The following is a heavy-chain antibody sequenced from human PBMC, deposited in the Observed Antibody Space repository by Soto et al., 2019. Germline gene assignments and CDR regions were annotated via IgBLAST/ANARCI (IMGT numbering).Heavy chain of an antibody. J-gene: IGHJ5*02. CDR3: TRAKLGIAAAISLNWFDP. CDR2: IRSNAYGGTT. V-gene: IGHV3-49*03. Sequence: PGGSLRLSCTASGFTFGDYAMSWFRQAPGKGLEWVGFIRSNAYGGTTEYAASVKGRFTISRDDSKSIAYLQMNSLKTEDTAVYYCTRAKLGIAAAISLNWFDPWGQGTLVTVSS. D-gene: IGHD6-13*01. CDR1: GFTFGDYA.